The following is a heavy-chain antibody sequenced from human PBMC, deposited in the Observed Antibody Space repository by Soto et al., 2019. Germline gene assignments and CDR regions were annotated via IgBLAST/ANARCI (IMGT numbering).Heavy chain of an antibody. D-gene: IGHD3-16*02. CDR3: VKGGAFWSDYCLGRLGELSFRTFDY. Sequence: GGSLRLSCAASGSTFSSYAMCWVRKAPGKGMEWVSAISGSGGSTSYADSAKGRFTIFRDNSKNTLYLQMKSPRAADTAAYYYVKGGAFWSDYCLGRLGELSFRTFDYWGQGTLVTVSS. J-gene: IGHJ4*02. CDR2: ISGSGGST. V-gene: IGHV3-23*01. CDR1: GSTFSSYA.